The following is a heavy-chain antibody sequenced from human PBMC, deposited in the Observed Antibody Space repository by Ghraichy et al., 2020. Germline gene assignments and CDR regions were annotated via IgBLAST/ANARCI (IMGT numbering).Heavy chain of an antibody. J-gene: IGHJ4*02. CDR3: ARGRVLLWFRDPYYFDY. D-gene: IGHD3-10*01. Sequence: SETLSLTCAVYGGSFSGYYWSWIRQPPGKGLEWIGEINHSGSTNYNPSLKSRVTISVDTSKNQFSLKLSSVTAADTAVYYCARGRVLLWFRDPYYFDYWGQGTLVTVSS. CDR1: GGSFSGYY. CDR2: INHSGST. V-gene: IGHV4-34*01.